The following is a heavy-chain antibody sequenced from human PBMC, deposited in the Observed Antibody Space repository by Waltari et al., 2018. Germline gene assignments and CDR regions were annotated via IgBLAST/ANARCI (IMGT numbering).Heavy chain of an antibody. CDR2: IFSNDEK. J-gene: IGHJ6*02. CDR1: GFSLSNARMG. D-gene: IGHD3-22*01. CDR3: AWVTYYYASSGYPRYYYGMDV. V-gene: IGHV2-26*04. Sequence: QVTLKESGPVLVKPTETLTLTCTVSGFSLSNARMGVSWIRQPPGKALEWLAHIFSNDEKSYSTSLKSRLTISKDTSKSQVVLTMTHMDPVDTATYYCAWVTYYYASSGYPRYYYGMDVWGQGTTVTVSS.